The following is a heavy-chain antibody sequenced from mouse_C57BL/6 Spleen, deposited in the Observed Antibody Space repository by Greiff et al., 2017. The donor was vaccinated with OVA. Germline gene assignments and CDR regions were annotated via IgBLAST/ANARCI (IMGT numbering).Heavy chain of an antibody. CDR1: GYTFTDYY. Sequence: VQLQQSGPELVKPGASVKISCKASGYTFTDYYMNWVKQSHGKSLEWIGDINPNNGGTSYNQKFKGKATLTVDKSSSTAYMELRSLTSEDSAVYYWARFDYYGSSPFAYWGQGTLVTVSA. J-gene: IGHJ3*01. CDR3: ARFDYYGSSPFAY. V-gene: IGHV1-26*01. D-gene: IGHD1-1*01. CDR2: INPNNGGT.